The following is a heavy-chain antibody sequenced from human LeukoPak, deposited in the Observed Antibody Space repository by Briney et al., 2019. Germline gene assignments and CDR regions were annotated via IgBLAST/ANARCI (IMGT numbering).Heavy chain of an antibody. CDR2: INPNSGGT. CDR3: ARREVVLRYFDWLSAESFDY. Sequence: ASVKVSCKASGYTFTGYYMHWVRQAPGQGLEGMGWINPNSGGTNYAQKFQGRVTMTRDTSISTAYMELSRLRSDDTAVYYCARREVVLRYFDWLSAESFDYWGQGTLVTVSS. V-gene: IGHV1-2*02. J-gene: IGHJ4*02. CDR1: GYTFTGYY. D-gene: IGHD3-9*01.